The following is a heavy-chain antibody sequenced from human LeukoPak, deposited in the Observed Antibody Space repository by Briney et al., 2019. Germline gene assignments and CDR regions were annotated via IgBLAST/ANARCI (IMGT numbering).Heavy chain of an antibody. CDR3: AREDYYDSGSNDY. CDR2: MNPNSGNT. Sequence: HRASVKVSCKACGYTFTNYDINWVRQATGQGLEWMGWMNPNSGNTGYAQKFQGRVTITRNTSISTAYMELSSLRSEDTAVYYCAREDYYDSGSNDYWGQGTLVTVSS. D-gene: IGHD3-22*01. CDR1: GYTFTNYD. J-gene: IGHJ4*02. V-gene: IGHV1-8*03.